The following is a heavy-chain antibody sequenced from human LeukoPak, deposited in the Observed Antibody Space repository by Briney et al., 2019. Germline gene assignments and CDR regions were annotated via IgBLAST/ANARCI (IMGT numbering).Heavy chain of an antibody. V-gene: IGHV1-2*02. J-gene: IGHJ4*02. Sequence: ASVKVSCKASGYTFTGHYMHWVRQAPGQGLEWMGWVNPNSGGTNYAQKFQGRVTMTRDTSISTAYMELSRLRSDDTAVYYCARDRGYSGNYETYYFDYWGQGTLVTVSS. D-gene: IGHD1-26*01. CDR3: ARDRGYSGNYETYYFDY. CDR2: VNPNSGGT. CDR1: GYTFTGHY.